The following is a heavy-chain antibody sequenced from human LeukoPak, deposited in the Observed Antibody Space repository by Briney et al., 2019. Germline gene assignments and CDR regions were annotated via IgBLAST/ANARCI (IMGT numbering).Heavy chain of an antibody. CDR1: GFTFSSYA. CDR2: IKQDGSEK. D-gene: IGHD2-15*01. V-gene: IGHV3-7*01. CDR3: ARRLLYDNAFDI. Sequence: PGGSLRLSCAASGFTFSSYAMSWVRQAPGKGLEWVANIKQDGSEKYYVDSVKGRFTISRDNAKNSLYLQMNSLRAEDTAVYYCARRLLYDNAFDIWGQGTMVTVSS. J-gene: IGHJ3*02.